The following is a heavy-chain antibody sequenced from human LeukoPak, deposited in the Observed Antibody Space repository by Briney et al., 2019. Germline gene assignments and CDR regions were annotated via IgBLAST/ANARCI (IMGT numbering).Heavy chain of an antibody. CDR3: ARGDRWLVPFDY. CDR1: GGSISSGGYY. V-gene: IGHV4-31*03. J-gene: IGHJ4*02. Sequence: SETLSLTCTVSGGSISSGGYYWSWIRQHPGKGLEWIGYIYYSGSTYYNPSLKSRVTISVDTSKNQFSLKLSSVTAADTAVYYCARGDRWLVPFDYWGQGTLVTVSS. D-gene: IGHD6-19*01. CDR2: IYYSGST.